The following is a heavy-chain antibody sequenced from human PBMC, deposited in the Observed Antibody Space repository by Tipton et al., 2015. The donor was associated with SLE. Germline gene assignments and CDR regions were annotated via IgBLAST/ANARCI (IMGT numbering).Heavy chain of an antibody. CDR1: GFTFSSYG. V-gene: IGHV3-33*08. CDR3: ASVQSAGSSWWDNDYYGMDV. CDR2: IWYDGSNK. Sequence: SLRLSCAASGFTFSSYGVHWVRQAPGKGLEWVAVIWYDGSNKYYADSVKGRSTISRDNSKNTLYLQMNSLRAEDTAVYYCASVQSAGSSWWDNDYYGMDVWGQGTTVTVSS. J-gene: IGHJ6*02. D-gene: IGHD6-13*01.